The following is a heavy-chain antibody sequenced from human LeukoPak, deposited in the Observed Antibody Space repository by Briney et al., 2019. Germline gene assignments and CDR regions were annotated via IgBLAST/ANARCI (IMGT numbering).Heavy chain of an antibody. V-gene: IGHV3-53*01. CDR2: IYSGGNT. Sequence: GGSLRLSCAASGFTFNSYAMSWVRQAPGKGLEWVSVIYSGGNTYYADSVKGRFTISRDNSKNTLYLQMNSLRAEDTAVYYCARSFSSGWYHFDYWGQGTLVTVSS. J-gene: IGHJ4*02. CDR3: ARSFSSGWYHFDY. CDR1: GFTFNSYA. D-gene: IGHD6-19*01.